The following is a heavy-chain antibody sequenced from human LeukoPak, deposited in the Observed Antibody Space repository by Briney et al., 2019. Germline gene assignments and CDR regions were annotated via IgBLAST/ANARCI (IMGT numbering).Heavy chain of an antibody. CDR3: ARDEYGDYYGMDV. V-gene: IGHV4-59*01. J-gene: IGHJ6*02. CDR1: GGSISSYY. Sequence: SETLSLTCTVSGGSISSYYWSWIRQPPGKGLEWIGYIYYSGSTNYNPSLKSRVTISVDTSKNQFSLKLSSVTAADTAVYYCARDEYGDYYGMDVWGQGTTVTVSS. CDR2: IYYSGST. D-gene: IGHD4-17*01.